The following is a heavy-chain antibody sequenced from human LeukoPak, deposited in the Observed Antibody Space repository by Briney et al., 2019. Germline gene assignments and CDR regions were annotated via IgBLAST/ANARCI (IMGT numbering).Heavy chain of an antibody. CDR3: ARFTMVRGVIIRPYYGMDV. CDR2: INHSGST. V-gene: IGHV4-34*01. CDR1: GGSFSGYY. D-gene: IGHD3-10*01. Sequence: SETLPLTCAVYGGSFSGYYWSWIRQPPGKGLEWIGEINHSGSTNYNPSLKSRVTISVDTSKNQFSLKLSSVTAADTAVYYCARFTMVRGVIIRPYYGMDVWGQGTTDTVSS. J-gene: IGHJ6*02.